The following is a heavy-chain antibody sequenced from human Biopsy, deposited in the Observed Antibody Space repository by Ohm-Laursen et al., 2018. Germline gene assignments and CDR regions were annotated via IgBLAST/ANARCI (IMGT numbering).Heavy chain of an antibody. Sequence: SETLSLTCTVTDGSISNIINYWGWIRQPLGKGLEWLGSIYYTGITDYNPSLKSRATLSVDTSNNQFSLNLSSLTAADTAVYYCARHSFGSGRDFWGQGTLVTVSS. CDR2: IYYTGIT. V-gene: IGHV4-39*01. CDR3: ARHSFGSGRDF. CDR1: DGSISNIINY. D-gene: IGHD3-10*01. J-gene: IGHJ4*02.